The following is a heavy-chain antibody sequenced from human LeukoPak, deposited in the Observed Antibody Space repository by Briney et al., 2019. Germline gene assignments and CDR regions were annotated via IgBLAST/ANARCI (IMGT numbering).Heavy chain of an antibody. D-gene: IGHD2-2*01. CDR1: GYTFTSYC. CDR2: ISAYNGNT. V-gene: IGHV1-18*01. J-gene: IGHJ4*02. Sequence: ASVKVSCKASGYTFTSYCISWVRQARGQGLDWIGCISAYNGNTNYAQKLQGRVTMTTDTSTSTAYMELRSLRSDDTAVYYCARVVPAAMPGDYFDYWGQGTLVTVSS. CDR3: ARVVPAAMPGDYFDY.